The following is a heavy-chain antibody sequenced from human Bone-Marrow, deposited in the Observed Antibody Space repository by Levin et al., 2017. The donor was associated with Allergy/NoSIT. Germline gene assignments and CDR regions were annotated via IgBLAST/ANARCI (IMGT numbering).Heavy chain of an antibody. J-gene: IGHJ4*02. Sequence: PSETLSLTCAVSAGSFNPYYWSWIRQPPGKGLEWIGYVYNTGSTYNTPSYNPSLNRRVTISLDMSKKQISLTLTSVTAADTAVYYCARTSDSSGWGPHFDSWGQGTLITVSS. V-gene: IGHV4-59*01. CDR1: AGSFNPYY. D-gene: IGHD3-22*01. CDR3: ARTSDSSGWGPHFDS. CDR2: VYNTGST.